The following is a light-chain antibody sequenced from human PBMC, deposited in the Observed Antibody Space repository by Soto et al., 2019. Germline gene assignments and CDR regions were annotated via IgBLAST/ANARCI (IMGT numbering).Light chain of an antibody. J-gene: IGKJ4*01. CDR3: QQSYSTLLT. CDR1: QSISSY. V-gene: IGKV1-39*01. CDR2: AAS. Sequence: DIQRTQSPSSLSASVGDRFTSTGLASQSISSYLNWYQQKPGKANKLLIYAASSLQSGVTSRFSGSGSGTDFTLTISSLQPEDFATYYCQQSYSTLLTVGGGTKVEIK.